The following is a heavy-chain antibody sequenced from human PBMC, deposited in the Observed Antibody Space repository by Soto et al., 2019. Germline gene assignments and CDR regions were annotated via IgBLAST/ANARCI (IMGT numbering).Heavy chain of an antibody. V-gene: IGHV1-3*01. CDR1: GYTFTSYA. D-gene: IGHD3-22*01. CDR2: INAGNGNT. J-gene: IGHJ2*01. Sequence: QVQLVQSGAEVKKPGASVKVSCKASGYTFTSYAMHWVRQAPGQRLEWMGWINAGNGNTKYSQKFQGRVTITRDTSASTAYMELSSLRSEDTAVYYCARGPYYYDSSGYYYPWYFDLWGRGTLVTVSS. CDR3: ARGPYYYDSSGYYYPWYFDL.